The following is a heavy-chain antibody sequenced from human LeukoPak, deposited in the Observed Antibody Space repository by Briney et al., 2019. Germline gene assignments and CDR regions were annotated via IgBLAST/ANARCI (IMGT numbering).Heavy chain of an antibody. D-gene: IGHD5-18*01. V-gene: IGHV3-30*18. Sequence: GGSLRLSCAASGFTFSSYGMHWVRQAPGKGLEWVAVISDDGSNKYYADSVKGRFTISRDNSKNTLYLQTNSLRAEDTAVYYCAKLENSYGYRFDYWGQGTLVTVSS. J-gene: IGHJ4*02. CDR2: ISDDGSNK. CDR1: GFTFSSYG. CDR3: AKLENSYGYRFDY.